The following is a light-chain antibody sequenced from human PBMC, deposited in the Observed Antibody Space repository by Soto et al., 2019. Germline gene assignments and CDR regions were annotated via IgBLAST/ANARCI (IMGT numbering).Light chain of an antibody. CDR2: DVS. Sequence: EIVLTQSPATLSLSPGERATLPCRASQSVSTSLAWYQQRPGQAPRLLIYDVSNRAAGVPARFSGSGSETDLTLTISNLEPEDFAIYYCQERSNWPRLTFGGGTTVEIK. CDR1: QSVSTS. CDR3: QERSNWPRLT. V-gene: IGKV3-11*01. J-gene: IGKJ4*01.